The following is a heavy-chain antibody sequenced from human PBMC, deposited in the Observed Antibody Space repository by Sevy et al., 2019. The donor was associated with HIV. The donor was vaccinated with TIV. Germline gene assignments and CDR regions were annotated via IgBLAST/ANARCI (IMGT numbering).Heavy chain of an antibody. V-gene: IGHV3-23*01. CDR3: TKDRGKYYGSDFDY. Sequence: GGSLRLSCAASGFTFSSYAMSWVRQAPGKGLEWVSAISGSGGSTYYADSVKGRFTISRDNSNNTLYLQMNSLRAEDTAVYYCTKDRGKYYGSDFDYWGQGTLVTVSS. CDR1: GFTFSSYA. D-gene: IGHD3-10*01. J-gene: IGHJ4*02. CDR2: ISGSGGST.